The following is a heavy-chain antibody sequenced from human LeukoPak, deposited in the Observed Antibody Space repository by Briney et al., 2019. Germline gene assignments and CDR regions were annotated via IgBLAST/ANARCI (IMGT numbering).Heavy chain of an antibody. Sequence: SETLSLTCTVSGYSISSGYYWGWIRQPPGKGLEWIGSIYHSGSTYYNPSLKSRVTISVDTSKNQFSLKLSSVTAADTAVYYCARDHSSSWPDYYYGMDVWGQGTTVTVSS. D-gene: IGHD6-13*01. CDR1: GYSISSGYY. V-gene: IGHV4-38-2*02. J-gene: IGHJ6*02. CDR3: ARDHSSSWPDYYYGMDV. CDR2: IYHSGST.